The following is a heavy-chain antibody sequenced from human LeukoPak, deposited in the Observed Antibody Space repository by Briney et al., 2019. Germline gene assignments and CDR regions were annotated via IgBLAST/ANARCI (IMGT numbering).Heavy chain of an antibody. V-gene: IGHV3-21*01. Sequence: GGSLRLSCAASGFTFSSYTMNWLRQAPGKGLEWVSSISSSSSYIYYTESVKGRFTISRDNTKNTLYLQMNSLRAEDTAVYYCARGDTAMVHFDYWGQGTLVTVSS. CDR2: ISSSSSYI. J-gene: IGHJ4*02. CDR1: GFTFSSYT. D-gene: IGHD5-18*01. CDR3: ARGDTAMVHFDY.